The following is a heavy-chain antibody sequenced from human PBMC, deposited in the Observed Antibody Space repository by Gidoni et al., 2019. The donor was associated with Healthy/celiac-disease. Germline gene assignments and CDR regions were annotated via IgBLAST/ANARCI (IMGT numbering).Heavy chain of an antibody. CDR3: ARDPSRSMVTRDYYYGMDV. D-gene: IGHD4-17*01. CDR2: IWYDGSNK. J-gene: IGHJ6*02. CDR1: GFTFSRSC. Sequence: QVQLVESGGGVVQPGRSLRLTCAASGFTFSRSCMHLVRQAPGQGRECVAVIWYDGSNKYYADSVKGRFTISRDNSKNTLDLQMYSLRAEDTAVYYCARDPSRSMVTRDYYYGMDVWGQGTTVTVSS. V-gene: IGHV3-33*01.